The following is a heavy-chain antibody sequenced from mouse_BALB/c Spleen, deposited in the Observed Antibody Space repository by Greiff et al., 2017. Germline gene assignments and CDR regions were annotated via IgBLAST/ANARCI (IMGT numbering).Heavy chain of an antibody. D-gene: IGHD3-3*01. CDR3: ARWGTGNAMDY. J-gene: IGHJ4*01. V-gene: IGHV5-17*02. CDR2: ISSGSSTI. CDR1: GFTFSSFG. Sequence: EVKLMESGGGLVQPGGSRKLSCAASGFTFSSFGMHWVRQAPEKGLEWVAYISSGSSTIYYADTVKGRFTISRDNPKNTLFRQMTSLRSEDTAMYDCARWGTGNAMDYWGQGTSGTVSS.